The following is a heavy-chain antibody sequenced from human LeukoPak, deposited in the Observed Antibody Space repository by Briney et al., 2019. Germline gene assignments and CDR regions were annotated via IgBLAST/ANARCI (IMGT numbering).Heavy chain of an antibody. CDR1: GGSISSGDYY. Sequence: TSQTLSLTCTVSGGSISSGDYYWSWIRQPPGKGLEWIGYIYYSGSTYYNPSLKSRVTISVDTSKNQFSLKLSSVTAADTAVYYCARDRISGSPFVFDYWGQGTLVTVSS. J-gene: IGHJ4*02. D-gene: IGHD1-26*01. V-gene: IGHV4-30-4*08. CDR2: IYYSGST. CDR3: ARDRISGSPFVFDY.